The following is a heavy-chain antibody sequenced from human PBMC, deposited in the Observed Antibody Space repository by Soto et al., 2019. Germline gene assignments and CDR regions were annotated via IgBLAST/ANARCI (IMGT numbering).Heavy chain of an antibody. CDR3: AREGSSSSNRPYDH. J-gene: IGHJ4*02. V-gene: IGHV4-4*07. CDR1: GGSISSYY. CDR2: IYTSGST. D-gene: IGHD6-6*01. Sequence: SETLSLTCTVSGGSISSYYWSWIRQPAGKGLEWIGRIYTSGSTNYNPSLKSRVTMSVDTSKNQFSLKLSSVTAADAAVYYCAREGSSSSNRPYDHWGQGTLVTVSS.